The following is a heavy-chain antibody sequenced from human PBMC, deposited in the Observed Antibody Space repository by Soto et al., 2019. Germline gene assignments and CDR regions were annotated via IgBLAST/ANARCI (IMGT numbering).Heavy chain of an antibody. CDR2: IFYTGST. J-gene: IGHJ4*02. D-gene: IGHD3-9*01. V-gene: IGHV4-59*01. CDR3: ARVTTGYLDY. CDR1: GGSISGYC. Sequence: SETLFLTCTVSGGSISGYCWTWIRQPPGRGLAYIGDIFYTGSTNYNPSLESRVSISVEAAKNQFSLKLTSVTAADTAVYYCARVTTGYLDYWGQGTLVTVSS.